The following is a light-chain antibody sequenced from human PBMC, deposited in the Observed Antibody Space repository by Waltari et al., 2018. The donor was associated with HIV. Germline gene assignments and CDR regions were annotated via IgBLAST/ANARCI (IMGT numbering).Light chain of an antibody. V-gene: IGLV1-47*01. CDR1: SVGSNY. CDR2: RNN. CDR3: ATWDDWLSGWV. Sequence: QSVVTQPPSASGTPGQRVTISCSGSSVGSNYVYWYQQLPGTAPKLLIYRNNQRPSGVPDLFSGSRSDTSVSLAISGLRSEDEADYYCATWDDWLSGWVFGGGTKLTVL. J-gene: IGLJ3*02.